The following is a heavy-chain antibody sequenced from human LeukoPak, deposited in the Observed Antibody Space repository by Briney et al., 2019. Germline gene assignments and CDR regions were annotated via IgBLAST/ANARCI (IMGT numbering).Heavy chain of an antibody. J-gene: IGHJ4*02. CDR3: AKDQALRGGDYVDHFDY. CDR2: ISGSGDST. Sequence: PGGSLRLSCAASGFTFSSYAMSWVRQAPGKGLEWVSAISGSGDSTYYADSVKGRFTISRDNSKNTLYLQMNSLRAEDTAVYYCAKDQALRGGDYVDHFDYWGQGTLVTVSS. V-gene: IGHV3-23*01. CDR1: GFTFSSYA. D-gene: IGHD4-17*01.